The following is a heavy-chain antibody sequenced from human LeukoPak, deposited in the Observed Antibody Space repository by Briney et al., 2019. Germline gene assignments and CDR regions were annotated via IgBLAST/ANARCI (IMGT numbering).Heavy chain of an antibody. CDR2: IYYSGST. D-gene: IGHD2-21*01. Sequence: SATLSLTCTVSGGSISSSAFYWGWLRQTPGQRLEWIGSIYYSGSTYYNPSLNSRDTISVESSKNQFSLKLSSVTAADTAVYYCARPQSHCGGINCSFDYWGQGALVTVSS. CDR3: ARPQSHCGGINCSFDY. CDR1: GGSISSSAFY. V-gene: IGHV4-39*01. J-gene: IGHJ4*02.